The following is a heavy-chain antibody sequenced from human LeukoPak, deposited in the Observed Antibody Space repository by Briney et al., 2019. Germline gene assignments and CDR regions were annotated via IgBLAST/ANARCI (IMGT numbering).Heavy chain of an antibody. CDR1: GYTFTSYA. V-gene: IGHV1-3*01. D-gene: IGHD6-19*01. J-gene: IGHJ4*02. CDR2: INAGTGNT. CDR3: ARDVLSLVAGYFDY. Sequence: GASVKVSCKASGYTFTSYAMHWVRQAPGQRLEWMGWINAGTGNTKYSQKFQGRVTITRDTSASTAYMELSSLRSEDTAVYYCARDVLSLVAGYFDYWGQGTLVTVSS.